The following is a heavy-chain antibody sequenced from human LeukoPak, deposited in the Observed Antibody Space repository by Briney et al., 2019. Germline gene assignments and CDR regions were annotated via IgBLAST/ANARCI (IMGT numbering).Heavy chain of an antibody. V-gene: IGHV3-21*04. J-gene: IGHJ4*02. CDR2: ISSSSSYI. Sequence: GGSLRLSCAASGFTFSTYSMNWVRQAPGKGLEWVSSISSSSSYIYYADSVKGRFTISRDNAKDSLYLQMNSLRAEDTAVYYCARGPIPYYFDYWGQGTLVTVSS. CDR3: ARGPIPYYFDY. CDR1: GFTFSTYS. D-gene: IGHD2-21*01.